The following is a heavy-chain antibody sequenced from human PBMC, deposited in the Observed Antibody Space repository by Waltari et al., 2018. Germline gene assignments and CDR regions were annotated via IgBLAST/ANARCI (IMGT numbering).Heavy chain of an antibody. Sequence: QVQLQESGPGLVKPSQTLSLTCTVSGGSISSGDYYWSWIRQPPGKGLDWIGYIYNRGSTYYNPSRKSRVTRSVDTAKNKCSLKLSSVTAADTAVYYCARDQTDYDFWSGYETKRPYGMDVWGQGTTVTVSS. CDR3: ARDQTDYDFWSGYETKRPYGMDV. CDR1: GGSISSGDYY. D-gene: IGHD3-3*01. CDR2: IYNRGST. J-gene: IGHJ6*02. V-gene: IGHV4-30-4*08.